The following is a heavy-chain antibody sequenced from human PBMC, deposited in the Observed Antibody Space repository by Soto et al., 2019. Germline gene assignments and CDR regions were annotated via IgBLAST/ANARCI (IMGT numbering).Heavy chain of an antibody. J-gene: IGHJ4*02. D-gene: IGHD4-17*01. CDR1: GYTFTSYG. V-gene: IGHV1-18*01. Sequence: ASVKVSCKASGYTFTSYGISWVRQAPGQGLEWMGWISAYNGNTNYAQKLQGRVTMTTDTSTSTAYMELRSLRSDDTAVYYCARELPPTYGDYDGRNFDYWGQGTLVTVSS. CDR2: ISAYNGNT. CDR3: ARELPPTYGDYDGRNFDY.